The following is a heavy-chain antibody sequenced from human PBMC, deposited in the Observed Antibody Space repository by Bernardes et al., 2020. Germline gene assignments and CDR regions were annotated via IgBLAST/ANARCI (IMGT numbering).Heavy chain of an antibody. J-gene: IGHJ3*02. V-gene: IGHV3-21*01. D-gene: IGHD3-22*01. CDR2: ISSSSSYI. CDR3: ARGAYYDSSGYYAFDI. CDR1: GFTFSSYS. Sequence: GGSLRLSCAASGFTFSSYSMNWVRQAPGKGLEWVSSISSSSSYIYYADSVKGRFTISRDNAKNSLYLQMNSLRAEDTAVYYCARGAYYDSSGYYAFDIWGQGTMVTVSS.